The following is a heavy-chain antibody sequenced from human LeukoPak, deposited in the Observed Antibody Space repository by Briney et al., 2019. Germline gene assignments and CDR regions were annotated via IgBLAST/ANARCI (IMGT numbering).Heavy chain of an antibody. D-gene: IGHD3-16*01. Sequence: VASVKVSCKASGGTFSSYVITWVRQAPGQWLEWMGGIIPIFGTANYAQKFQGRVTITTDESTSTAYMELSSLRSEDTAVYYCARGSSVLYFGDATPERDYYYYMDVWGKGTTVTVSS. CDR2: IIPIFGTA. V-gene: IGHV1-69*05. CDR3: ARGSSVLYFGDATPERDYYYYMDV. J-gene: IGHJ6*03. CDR1: GGTFSSYV.